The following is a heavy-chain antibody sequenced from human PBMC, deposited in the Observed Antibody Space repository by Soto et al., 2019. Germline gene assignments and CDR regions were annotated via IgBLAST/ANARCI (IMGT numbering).Heavy chain of an antibody. Sequence: GGSRRLSCVTSGFTFRDYGFQWVRQAPGKRLDWVAMISFDGSNVQYAESVKGRFTISRDPSKNTLYLQMTSLRAEDAAVDVCGRDFEDVANYYFYYGLCVWGQGSTVTVAS. J-gene: IGHJ6*02. CDR3: GRDFEDVANYYFYYGLCV. CDR1: GFTFRDYG. V-gene: IGHV3-33*01. CDR2: ISFDGSNV. D-gene: IGHD7-27*01.